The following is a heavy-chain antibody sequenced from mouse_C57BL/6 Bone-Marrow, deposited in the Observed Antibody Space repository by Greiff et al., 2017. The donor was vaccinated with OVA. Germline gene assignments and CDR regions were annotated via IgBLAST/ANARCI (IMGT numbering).Heavy chain of an antibody. V-gene: IGHV1-74*01. CDR2: FHPSDSDT. CDR1: GYTFTSYW. D-gene: IGHD1-1*01. Sequence: QVQLQQPGAELVKPGASVKVSCKASGYTFTSYWMHWVKQRPGQGLEWIGRFHPSDSDTNYNQKFKGKATLTVDKSSSTAYMQFSSLTSEDSAVYYCAIEGTVVARNYFDYWGQGTTLTVSS. CDR3: AIEGTVVARNYFDY. J-gene: IGHJ2*01.